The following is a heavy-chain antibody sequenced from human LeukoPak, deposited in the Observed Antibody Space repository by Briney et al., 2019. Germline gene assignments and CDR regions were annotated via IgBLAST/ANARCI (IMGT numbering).Heavy chain of an antibody. V-gene: IGHV4-38-2*01. Sequence: SETLSLTCAVSGFSLSTGYFWGWIRQSPGQGLEWTGSIFHTGSASYNPSLKSRATLSVDTSKNEFSLKLTSVSAADTAIYYCASPRGTYIDYWGQGTLVIVSS. CDR3: ASPRGTYIDY. D-gene: IGHD3-16*01. CDR2: IFHTGSA. CDR1: GFSLSTGYF. J-gene: IGHJ4*02.